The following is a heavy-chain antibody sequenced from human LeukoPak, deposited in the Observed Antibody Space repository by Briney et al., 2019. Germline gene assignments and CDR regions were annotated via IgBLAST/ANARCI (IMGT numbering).Heavy chain of an antibody. D-gene: IGHD3-9*01. CDR1: GYTFTSYY. V-gene: IGHV1-46*01. CDR3: ARGSSGYDILTGYYRL. CDR2: INPSGGST. J-gene: IGHJ4*02. Sequence: ASVKVSCKASGYTFTSYYMHWVRQAPGQGLEWMGIINPSGGSTSYAQKFQGRVTMTRDTSTGTVYMELSSLRSEDTAVYYCARGSSGYDILTGYYRLWGQGTLVTVSS.